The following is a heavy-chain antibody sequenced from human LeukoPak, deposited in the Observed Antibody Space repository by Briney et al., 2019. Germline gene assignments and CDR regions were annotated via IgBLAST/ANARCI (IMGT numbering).Heavy chain of an antibody. V-gene: IGHV4-59*01. Sequence: SETLSLSCAVSGGSISSYYWSWIRQPPGKGLEWIGYIYYSGSTNYNPSLKRRVSISVDTSKTQFSLKLSSGNAADTAVYNCARVDRYYFDYSGQGTLGTVSS. J-gene: IGHJ4*02. D-gene: IGHD3-16*02. CDR2: IYYSGST. CDR1: GGSISSYY. CDR3: ARVDRYYFDY.